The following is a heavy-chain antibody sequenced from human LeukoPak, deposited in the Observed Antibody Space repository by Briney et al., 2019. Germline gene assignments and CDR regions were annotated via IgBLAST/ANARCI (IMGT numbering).Heavy chain of an antibody. CDR3: ARLDYYHFDY. CDR1: GGSISRYY. V-gene: IGHV4-59*01. J-gene: IGHJ4*02. Sequence: SETLSLTCTVSGGSISRYYWSWIRQPPGKGLEWIGYISYSANTKYNPSLMSRVTISVDTSKNQFSLKLSSVTAADTAVYYCARLDYYHFDYWGQGTVVTVSS. D-gene: IGHD3-22*01. CDR2: ISYSANT.